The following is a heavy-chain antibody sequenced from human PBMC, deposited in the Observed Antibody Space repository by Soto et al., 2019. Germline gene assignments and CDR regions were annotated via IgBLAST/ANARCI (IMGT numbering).Heavy chain of an antibody. J-gene: IGHJ6*02. CDR2: LIPVFGSP. CDR3: TRVLGYTFEPGKTRYYAMDV. Sequence: QVQLVQSGAEVKKPGSSVTVSCKTSGGTFSKDAINWVRQAPGQGLEWMGLLIPVFGSPIYAQKFQGRIRITADESKGTALMDLGSLRFEDTAVYYCTRVLGYTFEPGKTRYYAMDVWGQGTTVSVSS. D-gene: IGHD5-18*01. V-gene: IGHV1-69*01. CDR1: GGTFSKDA.